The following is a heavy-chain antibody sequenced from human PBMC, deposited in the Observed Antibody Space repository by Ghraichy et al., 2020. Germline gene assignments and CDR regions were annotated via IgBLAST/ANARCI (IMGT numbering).Heavy chain of an antibody. V-gene: IGHV3-74*01. CDR1: GFALSNYW. CDR3: AREYCRGGRCFFGTGGSHFDY. D-gene: IGHD2-15*01. CDR2: IKSDGTDR. J-gene: IGHJ4*02. Sequence: ETLYLTCAASGFALSNYWMHWVRQAPGKGLLWVSRIKSDGTDRTYADSVKGRFTISRDNAKNTLYLQMNSLRAEDTAVYYCAREYCRGGRCFFGTGGSHFDYWGQGILVTVSS.